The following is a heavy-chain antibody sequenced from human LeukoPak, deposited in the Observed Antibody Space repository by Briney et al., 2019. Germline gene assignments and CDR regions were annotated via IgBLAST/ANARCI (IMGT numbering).Heavy chain of an antibody. CDR1: GGTFRCYA. CDR2: IIPIFGTA. Sequence: ASVKVSCKASGGTFRCYAISWVRQAPGQGLEWMGGIIPIFGTANYAQKFQGRVTITTDESTSTAYMELSSLRSEDTAVYYCAMTLTVTTWSDWFDPWGQGTLVTVSS. J-gene: IGHJ5*02. V-gene: IGHV1-69*05. CDR3: AMTLTVTTWSDWFDP. D-gene: IGHD4-17*01.